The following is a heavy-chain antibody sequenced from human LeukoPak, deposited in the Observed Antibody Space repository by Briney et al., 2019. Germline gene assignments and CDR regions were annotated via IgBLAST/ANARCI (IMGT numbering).Heavy chain of an antibody. D-gene: IGHD3-22*01. CDR3: AKVKYSNGYEDDAFDI. CDR2: ISGSGGST. Sequence: PGGSLRLSCAASGFTFSSYAMSWVRQAPGKGLEWVSAISGSGGSTYYADSVKGRFTISRDNSKNTLYLQMNSLRAEDTAVHYCAKVKYSNGYEDDAFDIWGQGTMVTVSS. J-gene: IGHJ3*02. V-gene: IGHV3-23*01. CDR1: GFTFSSYA.